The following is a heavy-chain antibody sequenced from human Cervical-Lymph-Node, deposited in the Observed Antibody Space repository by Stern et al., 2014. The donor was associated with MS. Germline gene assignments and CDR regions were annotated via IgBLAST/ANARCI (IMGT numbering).Heavy chain of an antibody. CDR3: AISQLWVFGYFDY. CDR1: GFTFDDYA. Sequence: VQLVASGGGLVQPGRSLRLSCTASGFTFDDYAMHWVPQTPGKGLEWVSGISWKSTMVHYADSVRGRFTISRDNAKNSLYLQMNSLRPEDTALYYCAISQLWVFGYFDYWGQGSLVTVSS. CDR2: ISWKSTMV. J-gene: IGHJ4*02. V-gene: IGHV3-9*01. D-gene: IGHD1-1*01.